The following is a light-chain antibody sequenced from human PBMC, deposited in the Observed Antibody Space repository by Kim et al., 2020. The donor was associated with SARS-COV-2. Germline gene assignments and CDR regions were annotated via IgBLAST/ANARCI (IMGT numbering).Light chain of an antibody. V-gene: IGLV3-19*01. CDR2: GKN. CDR1: SLRSYY. CDR3: NCRDSSGNHVV. J-gene: IGLJ2*01. Sequence: SSELTQDPAVSVALGQTVRIACQGDSLRSYYASWYQQKPGQAPVLVIYGKNNRPSGIPDRFSGSTSGTTASLTITGAQAEDEAAYYCNCRDSSGNHVVFG.